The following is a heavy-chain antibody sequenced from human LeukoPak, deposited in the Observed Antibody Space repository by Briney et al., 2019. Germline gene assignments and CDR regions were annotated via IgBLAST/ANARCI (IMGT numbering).Heavy chain of an antibody. J-gene: IGHJ5*02. CDR1: GFTFSSYE. V-gene: IGHV3-21*01. D-gene: IGHD6-13*01. Sequence: PEGSLRLSCAASGFTFSSYEMNWVRQAPGKGLEWVSSISSSSSYIYYADSVKGRFTISRDNAKNSLYLQMNSLRAEDTAVYYCARERYIAAAGDEGWFDPWGQGTLVTVSS. CDR3: ARERYIAAAGDEGWFDP. CDR2: ISSSSSYI.